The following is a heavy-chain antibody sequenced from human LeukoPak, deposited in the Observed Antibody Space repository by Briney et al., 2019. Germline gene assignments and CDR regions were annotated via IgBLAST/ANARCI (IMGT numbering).Heavy chain of an antibody. D-gene: IGHD6-13*01. J-gene: IGHJ4*02. CDR3: ARVSSSRTDSRW. V-gene: IGHV3-21*01. Sequence: PGGSLRLSCAASGFTVSSNYMNWVRQAPGKGLEWVSSISSSSSYIYYADSVKGRFTISRDNAKNSLYLQMNSLRAEDTAVYYCARVSSSRTDSRWWGQGTLVTVSS. CDR2: ISSSSSYI. CDR1: GFTVSSNY.